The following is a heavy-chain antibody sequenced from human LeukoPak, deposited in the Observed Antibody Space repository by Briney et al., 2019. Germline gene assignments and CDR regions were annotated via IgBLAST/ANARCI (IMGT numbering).Heavy chain of an antibody. V-gene: IGHV3-23*01. J-gene: IGHJ4*02. CDR3: ATDNWNDAETLFDY. Sequence: AGGSLRLSCAASGFTFSSYAMSWVRQAPGKGLEWVSAISGSGGSTYYADSVKGRFTISRDNSKNTLYLQMNSLRAEDTAVYYCATDNWNDAETLFDYWGQGTLVTVSS. CDR2: ISGSGGST. D-gene: IGHD1-20*01. CDR1: GFTFSSYA.